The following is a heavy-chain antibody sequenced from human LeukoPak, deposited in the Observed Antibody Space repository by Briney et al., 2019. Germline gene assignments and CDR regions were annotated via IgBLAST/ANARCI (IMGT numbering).Heavy chain of an antibody. CDR3: ARGCGGSAACYIIDY. CDR1: GFTFSSHG. J-gene: IGHJ4*02. CDR2: IWNDGSNK. Sequence: QPGGSLRLSCAASGFTFSSHGMHWVRQAPGRGLEWITVIWNDGSNKNYVDSVKGRFIISRDNSKNTLYLQMNSLRAEDTAVYYCARGCGGSAACYIIDYWGQGTLVTVSS. V-gene: IGHV3-33*01. D-gene: IGHD2-15*01.